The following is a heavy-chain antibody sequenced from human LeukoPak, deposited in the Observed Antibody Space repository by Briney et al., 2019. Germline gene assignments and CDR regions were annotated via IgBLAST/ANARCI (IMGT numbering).Heavy chain of an antibody. CDR2: ISGSGGST. Sequence: GGSLRLSCAASGFTFSSHWMHWVRQAPGTGLEWVSAISGSGGSTYYADSVKGRFTISRDNSKNTLYLQMNSLRAEDTAVYYCAKDRRFFSYYYGMDVWGQGTTVTVSS. D-gene: IGHD3-3*01. J-gene: IGHJ6*02. CDR3: AKDRRFFSYYYGMDV. CDR1: GFTFSSHW. V-gene: IGHV3-NL1*01.